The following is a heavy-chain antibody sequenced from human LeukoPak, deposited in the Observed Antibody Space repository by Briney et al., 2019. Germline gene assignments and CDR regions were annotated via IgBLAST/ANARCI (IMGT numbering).Heavy chain of an antibody. Sequence: GGSLRLFCAASGFTFDDYGMSWVRQAPGKGLEWVSGINWNGGSTGYADSVKGRFTISRDNAKNSLYLQMNSLRAEDTALYYCARIKTVAGMQYYYYYMDVWGKGTTVTVSS. CDR3: ARIKTVAGMQYYYYYMDV. CDR1: GFTFDDYG. CDR2: INWNGGST. D-gene: IGHD6-19*01. V-gene: IGHV3-20*04. J-gene: IGHJ6*03.